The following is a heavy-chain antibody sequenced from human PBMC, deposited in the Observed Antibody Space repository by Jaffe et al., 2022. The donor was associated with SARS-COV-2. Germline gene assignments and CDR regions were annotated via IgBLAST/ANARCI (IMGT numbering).Heavy chain of an antibody. D-gene: IGHD3-10*01. CDR3: AKDRRLLWFGELFDY. V-gene: IGHV3-9*01. CDR1: GFTFDDYA. J-gene: IGHJ4*02. Sequence: EVQLVESGGGLVQPGRSLRLSCAASGFTFDDYAMHWVRQAPGKGLEWVSGISWNSGSIGYADSVKGRFTISRDNAKNSLYLQMNSLRAEDTALYYCAKDRRLLWFGELFDYWGQGTLVTVSS. CDR2: ISWNSGSI.